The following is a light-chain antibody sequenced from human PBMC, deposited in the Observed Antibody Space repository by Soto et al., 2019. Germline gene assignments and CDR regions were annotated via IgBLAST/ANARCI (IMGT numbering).Light chain of an antibody. CDR3: SSNAGSSLL. Sequence: QSALTQPASVSGSPGQSITISCTETSSDVGNDNLVSWYQHHPGQAPQLVIYEATRRPSGISYRFSGSKSANTASLTIPGLQPDDEADYYCSSNAGSSLLFGGGTKLTVL. CDR1: SSDVGNDNL. CDR2: EAT. J-gene: IGLJ2*01. V-gene: IGLV2-23*01.